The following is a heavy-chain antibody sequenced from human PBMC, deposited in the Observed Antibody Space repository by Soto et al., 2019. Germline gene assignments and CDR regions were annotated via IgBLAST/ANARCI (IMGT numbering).Heavy chain of an antibody. CDR2: IYYSGST. Sequence: XXTLSLPFTVSGGSISSSSYYWGFIRQPPGKGLEWIGSIYYSGSTYYNPSLKSRVTISVDTSKNQFSLKLSSVTAADTAVYYCARHGDDVYLPMDVWGQGTTVTVSS. V-gene: IGHV4-39*01. J-gene: IGHJ6*02. CDR1: GGSISSSSYY. CDR3: ARHGDDVYLPMDV. D-gene: IGHD1-1*01.